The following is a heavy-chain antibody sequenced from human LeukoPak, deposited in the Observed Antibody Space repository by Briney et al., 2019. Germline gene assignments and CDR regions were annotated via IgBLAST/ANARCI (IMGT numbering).Heavy chain of an antibody. D-gene: IGHD1-26*01. CDR1: GFTFSSYN. Sequence: GGSLRLSCAASGFTFSSYNMNWVRQAPGTGLEWVSYISSSSSTIYYADSVKGRFTISRDNSKNTLFLEMISLRTEDTAVYYCARDPSGSGSDWPNWGFDYWGQGTLVTVSS. CDR3: ARDPSGSGSDWPNWGFDY. CDR2: ISSSSSTI. V-gene: IGHV3-48*01. J-gene: IGHJ4*02.